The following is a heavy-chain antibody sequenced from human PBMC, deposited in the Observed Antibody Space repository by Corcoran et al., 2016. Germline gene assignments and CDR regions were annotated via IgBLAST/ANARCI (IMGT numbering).Heavy chain of an antibody. CDR2: ISYDGSNK. V-gene: IGHV3-30*18. D-gene: IGHD1-1*01. J-gene: IGHJ6*02. CDR1: GFTFSSYG. Sequence: QVQLVESGGGVVQPGRSLRLSCAASGFTFSSYGMHWVRQAPGKGLEWVAVISYDGSNKYYADSVKGRFTISRDNSKNTLYLQMNSLRAEDTAVYCCAKGNLPYGMDVWGQGTTVTVSS. CDR3: AKGNLPYGMDV.